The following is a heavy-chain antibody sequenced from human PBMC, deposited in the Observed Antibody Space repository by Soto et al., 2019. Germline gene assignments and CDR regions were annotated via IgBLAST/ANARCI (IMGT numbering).Heavy chain of an antibody. D-gene: IGHD2-15*01. Sequence: GESLKISCKGSGYIFTSYWIGWVRQMPGKGLEWMGIIYPGDSNNRYSPSFQGQVTISADKSISTAYLQWSSLKASDTAMYYCARLDTPSLSYYMDVWGKGTTVTVSS. CDR3: ARLDTPSLSYYMDV. V-gene: IGHV5-51*01. J-gene: IGHJ6*03. CDR1: GYIFTSYW. CDR2: IYPGDSNN.